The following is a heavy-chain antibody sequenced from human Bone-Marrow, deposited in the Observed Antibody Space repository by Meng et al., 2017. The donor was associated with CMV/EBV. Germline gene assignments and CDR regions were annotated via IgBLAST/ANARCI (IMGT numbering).Heavy chain of an antibody. D-gene: IGHD6-19*01. Sequence: SDTLSLTCTVSGGSVRSYYWSWIRQPPGKGLEWIGNIYYSGSTNYNPSLKSRVTISVDTSKNQFSLKLSSVTAADTAVYYCARAGGWVSPFDYWGQGTLVTVSS. CDR1: GGSVRSYY. V-gene: IGHV4-59*02. CDR2: IYYSGST. CDR3: ARAGGWVSPFDY. J-gene: IGHJ4*02.